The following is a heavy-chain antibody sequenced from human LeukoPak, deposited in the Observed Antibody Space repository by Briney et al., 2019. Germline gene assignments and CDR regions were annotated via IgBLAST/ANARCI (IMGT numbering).Heavy chain of an antibody. Sequence: PGGSLRLSCAASGFTFTNAWMSWVRQAPGKGLEWVGRIKSKTDGGATDYAAPVKGRFTISRDDSKNTLYLQMNSLKTEDTAVYYCTTTERRWWFDPWGQGTLVTVSS. J-gene: IGHJ5*02. V-gene: IGHV3-15*01. CDR3: TTTERRWWFDP. D-gene: IGHD2-15*01. CDR2: IKSKTDGGAT. CDR1: GFTFTNAW.